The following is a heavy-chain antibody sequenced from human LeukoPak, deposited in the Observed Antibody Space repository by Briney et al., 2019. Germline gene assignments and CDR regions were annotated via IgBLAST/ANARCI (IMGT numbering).Heavy chain of an antibody. J-gene: IGHJ3*02. D-gene: IGHD3-22*01. V-gene: IGHV1-18*01. CDR2: ISAYNGNT. CDR1: GYTFTNYG. Sequence: GASVKASCKASGYTFTNYGISWVRQAPGQGLEWMGWISAYNGNTNYAQKLQGRVTMTTDTSTSTAYMELWSLRSDDTAMYYCARMMTPRLYYDSSGYYYGAFDIWGQGTMVTVSS. CDR3: ARMMTPRLYYDSSGYYYGAFDI.